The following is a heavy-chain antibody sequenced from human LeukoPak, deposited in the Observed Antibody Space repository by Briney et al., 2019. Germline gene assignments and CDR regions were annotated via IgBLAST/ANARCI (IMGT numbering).Heavy chain of an antibody. D-gene: IGHD2-15*01. V-gene: IGHV4-39*01. CDR2: SYYGGRT. CDR1: GGSMSRDDYY. Sequence: WETLSLTCTVSGGSMSRDDYYWGWIRQLPGKGLECILSSYYGGRTYYNPSLKSRVNISVDKSMNQFSLKLSFVTTADTAVYYCARALGYCSGGSCTRGYNWFDPWGQGTLVTVPS. J-gene: IGHJ5*02. CDR3: ARALGYCSGGSCTRGYNWFDP.